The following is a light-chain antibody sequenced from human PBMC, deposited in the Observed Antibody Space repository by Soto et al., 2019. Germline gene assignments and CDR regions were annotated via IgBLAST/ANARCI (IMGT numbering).Light chain of an antibody. Sequence: QSVLTQPPSVSGAPGQRVTISCTGSSSNIGAGYDVHWYLRLPGTAPKLLIYANSDRPSGVPDRFSASKSGTSASLAITGLQAEDEADYYCQSYDISLRGSRVFGTGTKVTVL. J-gene: IGLJ1*01. CDR3: QSYDISLRGSRV. V-gene: IGLV1-40*01. CDR1: SSNIGAGYD. CDR2: ANS.